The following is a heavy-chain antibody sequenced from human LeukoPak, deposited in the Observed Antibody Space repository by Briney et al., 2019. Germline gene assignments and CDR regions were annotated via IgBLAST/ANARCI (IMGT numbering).Heavy chain of an antibody. V-gene: IGHV4-59*01. D-gene: IGHD5/OR15-5a*01. CDR3: ARGAISTPVDDL. CDR2: IYYSGST. CDR1: GRSISSYY. Sequence: PSETLSLTCTVSGRSISSYYWSWIRQPPGKGPEGIGYIYYSGSTNYNPSLKSRVTISVDTSKNQFSLKLSSVTAADTAVYHCARGAISTPVDDLWGQGTMVTVSS. J-gene: IGHJ3*01.